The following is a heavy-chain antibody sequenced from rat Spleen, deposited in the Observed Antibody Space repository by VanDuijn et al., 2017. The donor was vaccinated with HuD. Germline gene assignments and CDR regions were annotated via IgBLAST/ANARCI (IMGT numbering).Heavy chain of an antibody. D-gene: IGHD1-5*01. CDR2: IWNTGGT. J-gene: IGHJ2*01. Sequence: QVQLKESGPGPVQPSETLSLTCTVSGFSLNSYSMHWVRQPPGKGLEWMGVIWNTGGTRYNSALKSRLSISKDTSKSQMFLKMNSLQTEDTATYYCAREGIGTTTDYWGQGVMVTVSS. CDR3: AREGIGTTTDY. V-gene: IGHV2-41*01. CDR1: GFSLNSYS.